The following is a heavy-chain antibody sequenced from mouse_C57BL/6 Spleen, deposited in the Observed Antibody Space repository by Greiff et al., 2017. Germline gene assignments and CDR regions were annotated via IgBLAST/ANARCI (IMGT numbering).Heavy chain of an antibody. D-gene: IGHD2-1*01. V-gene: IGHV1-55*01. Sequence: QVQLQQPGAELVKPGASVKMSCKASGYTFTSYWITWVKQRPGQGLEWIGDIYPGSGSTNYNEMFTSKTTLTVDTSSSTAYMQLSSLTAEDSAVCYCARNNGNLYYFGYWGQGTTLTVSS. CDR3: ARNNGNLYYFGY. CDR1: GYTFTSYW. J-gene: IGHJ2*01. CDR2: IYPGSGST.